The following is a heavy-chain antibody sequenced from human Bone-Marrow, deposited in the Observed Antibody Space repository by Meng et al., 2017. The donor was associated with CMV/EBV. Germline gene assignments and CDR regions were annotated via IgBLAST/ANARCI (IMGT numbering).Heavy chain of an antibody. CDR3: ASVGVVCSSTSCYSMIAFDI. CDR1: GFTFSDYY. J-gene: IGHJ3*02. Sequence: GESLKISCAASGFTFSDYYMSWIRQAPGKGLEWVSYISSSGSTIYYADSVKGRFTISRDNAKNSLYLQMNSLRAEDTAVYYCASVGVVCSSTSCYSMIAFDIWGQGTMVTVSS. D-gene: IGHD2-2*01. V-gene: IGHV3-11*04. CDR2: ISSSGSTI.